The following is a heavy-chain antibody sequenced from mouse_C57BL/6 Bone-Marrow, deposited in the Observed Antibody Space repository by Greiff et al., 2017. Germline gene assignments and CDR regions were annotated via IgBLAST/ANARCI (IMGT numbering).Heavy chain of an antibody. CDR3: AKRYDYDVGYAMDY. CDR2: IWRGGST. CDR1: GFSLTSYG. D-gene: IGHD2-4*01. V-gene: IGHV2-5*01. Sequence: VQVVASGPGLVQPSQSLSITCTVSGFSLTSYGVHWVRQSPGKGLEWLGVIWRGGSTDYNAAFMSRLSITKDNSKSQVFFKMNSLQADDTAIYYCAKRYDYDVGYAMDYWGQGTSVTVSS. J-gene: IGHJ4*01.